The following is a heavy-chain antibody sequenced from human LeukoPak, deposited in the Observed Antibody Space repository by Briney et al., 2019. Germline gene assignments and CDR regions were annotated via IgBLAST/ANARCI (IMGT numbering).Heavy chain of an antibody. V-gene: IGHV3-48*04. CDR1: GFSLSSHS. Sequence: GGSLRLSCVASGFSLSSHSMNWVRQAPGKGLEWITYMTGNSKTINYADSVKGRFTISRDNARNSLYLQMNSLRAEDTAVYYCARSGSYYSWYFDLWGRGTLVTVSS. D-gene: IGHD1-26*01. CDR3: ARSGSYYSWYFDL. CDR2: MTGNSKTI. J-gene: IGHJ2*01.